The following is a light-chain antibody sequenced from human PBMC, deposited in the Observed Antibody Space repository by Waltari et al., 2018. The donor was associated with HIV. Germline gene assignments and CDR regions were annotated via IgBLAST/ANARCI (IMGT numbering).Light chain of an antibody. CDR2: DVS. V-gene: IGLV2-14*03. J-gene: IGLJ1*01. CDR1: SSDVGGSNY. CDR3: SSYTSSSTNV. Sequence: QSALTKPASVSGSPGQSITISCTGTSSDVGGSNYVSWYQQHPGKVPKLMIYDVSNRPSGVSNRFSGSKSGNTASLTISGLQAEDEADYYCSSYTSSSTNVFGTGTKVTVL.